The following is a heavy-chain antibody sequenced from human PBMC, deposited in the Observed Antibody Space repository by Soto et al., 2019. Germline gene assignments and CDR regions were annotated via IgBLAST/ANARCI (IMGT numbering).Heavy chain of an antibody. D-gene: IGHD1-1*01. CDR2: ISDDGSTA. Sequence: ESLKDSCSGSGFTFRDYWIHWVRQVPGKGLTWVSRISDDGSTATYADSVKGRFVISRDNAKNSLYIEMNTLRVDDSGLYYCARGPRVSSTGTGAHWGRGTLVTVSS. CDR1: GFTFRDYW. V-gene: IGHV3-74*01. J-gene: IGHJ1*01. CDR3: ARGPRVSSTGTGAH.